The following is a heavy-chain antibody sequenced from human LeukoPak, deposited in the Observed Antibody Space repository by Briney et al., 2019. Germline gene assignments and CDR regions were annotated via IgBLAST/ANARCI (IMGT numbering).Heavy chain of an antibody. J-gene: IGHJ4*02. CDR1: GFTFSSYW. V-gene: IGHV3-7*01. CDR2: IKQDGSEK. CDR3: ARAGWLQFFDY. Sequence: GGSLRLSCAASGFTFSSYWMSWVRQAPGKGLEWVANIKQDGSEKYYVDSVKGRFTISRDNAKNSLYLRMNSLRAEDTAVYYCARAGWLQFFDYWGQGTLVTVSS. D-gene: IGHD5-24*01.